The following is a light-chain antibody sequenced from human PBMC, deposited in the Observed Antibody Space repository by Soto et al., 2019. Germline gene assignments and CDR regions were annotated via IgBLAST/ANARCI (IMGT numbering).Light chain of an antibody. CDR1: SSNIGAGYD. Sequence: QSVLTQPPSVSGAPGQRVTISCTGNSSNIGAGYDVHSYQQLPGTAPKLLIYGNNNRPSGVPDRFSGSKSGTSASLAITGLQAEDEADYYCQSYDSSLSAWVFGGGTKLTVL. V-gene: IGLV1-40*01. CDR3: QSYDSSLSAWV. CDR2: GNN. J-gene: IGLJ3*02.